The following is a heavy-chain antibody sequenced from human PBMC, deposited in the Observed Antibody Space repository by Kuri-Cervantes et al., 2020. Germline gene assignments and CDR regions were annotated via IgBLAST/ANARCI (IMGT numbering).Heavy chain of an antibody. J-gene: IGHJ4*02. Sequence: SETLSLTCTVSGGSISSSSYYWGWIRQPPGKGLEWIGEINHSGSTNYNPSLKSRVTISADTSKNQLSLKLSSVTAADTAVYYCARGTAVAGTIDYWGQGTLVTVSS. CDR2: INHSGST. V-gene: IGHV4-39*07. D-gene: IGHD6-19*01. CDR3: ARGTAVAGTIDY. CDR1: GGSISSSSYY.